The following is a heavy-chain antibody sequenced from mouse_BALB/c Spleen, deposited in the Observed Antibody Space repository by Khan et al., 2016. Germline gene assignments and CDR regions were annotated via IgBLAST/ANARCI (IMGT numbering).Heavy chain of an antibody. V-gene: IGHV5-17*02. CDR3: ARAGTWAMDY. D-gene: IGHD3-1*01. J-gene: IGHJ4*01. Sequence: EVQLQESGGGLVQPGGSRKLSCAASGFTFSSFGMHWVRQAPEKGLEWVAYISSGSSTIYYADTVKGRFTISRDNPKNTLFLQMTSLRSEDTAMYYCARAGTWAMDYLGQGTSVTVSS. CDR1: GFTFSSFG. CDR2: ISSGSSTI.